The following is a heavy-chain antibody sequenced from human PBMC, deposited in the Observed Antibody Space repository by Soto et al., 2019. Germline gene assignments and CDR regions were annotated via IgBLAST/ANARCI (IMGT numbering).Heavy chain of an antibody. CDR3: ARSQGSSTSLDIYYYYYYGMDV. CDR1: GGTFSSYA. Sequence: QVQLVQSGAEVKKPGSSVKVSCKASGGTFSSYAISWVRQAPGQGLEWMGGIIPISGTANYAQKFQGRVTLTADEATSTAYMELSRLRSEDTAVYYCARSQGSSTSLDIYYYYYYGMDVWGQGTTVTVSS. CDR2: IIPISGTA. D-gene: IGHD2-2*01. J-gene: IGHJ6*02. V-gene: IGHV1-69*01.